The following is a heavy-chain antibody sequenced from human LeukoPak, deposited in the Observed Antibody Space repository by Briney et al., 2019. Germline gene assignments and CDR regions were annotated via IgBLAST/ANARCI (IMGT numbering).Heavy chain of an antibody. V-gene: IGHV3-23*01. J-gene: IGHJ4*02. D-gene: IGHD1-1*01. CDR2: IGGGDT. CDR3: AKDWIPYNRVFDCFDF. Sequence: GGSLRLSCAGSGFTFRTHAMSWVSGAPGKGRWWGSKIGGGDTYYADSVKGRFTISRDDSQSTVHLQMNSLRAEDTAVYYCAKDWIPYNRVFDCFDFWGQGTLVTVSS. CDR1: GFTFRTHA.